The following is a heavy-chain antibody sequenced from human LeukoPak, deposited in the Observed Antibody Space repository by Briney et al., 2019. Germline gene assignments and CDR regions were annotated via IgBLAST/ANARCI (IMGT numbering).Heavy chain of an antibody. CDR2: INHSGST. Sequence: SETLSLTCTVSGGSISSYYWSWIRQPAGKGLEWIGEINHSGSTNYNPSLKSRVTISVDTSKNQFSLKLSSVTAADTAVYYCARPRNPRLFDYWGQGTLVTVSS. D-gene: IGHD6-25*01. V-gene: IGHV4-34*01. CDR1: GGSISSYY. J-gene: IGHJ4*02. CDR3: ARPRNPRLFDY.